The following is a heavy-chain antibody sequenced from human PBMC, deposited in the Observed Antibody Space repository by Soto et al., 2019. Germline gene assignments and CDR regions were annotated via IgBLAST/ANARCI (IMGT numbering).Heavy chain of an antibody. Sequence: GESLKISCKGSGYSFTSYWIGWVRQMPGKGLEWMGIIYPSDSDTRYSPSFQGQVTISADKSISTAYLQWSSLKASDTAMYYCARQKGDYDFWSGYYKTHYYYYGMDVWGQGTTVTVSS. CDR2: IYPSDSDT. CDR1: GYSFTSYW. D-gene: IGHD3-3*01. V-gene: IGHV5-51*01. CDR3: ARQKGDYDFWSGYYKTHYYYYGMDV. J-gene: IGHJ6*02.